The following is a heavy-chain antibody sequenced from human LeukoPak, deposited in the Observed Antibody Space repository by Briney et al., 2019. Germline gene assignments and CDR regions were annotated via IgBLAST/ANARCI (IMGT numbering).Heavy chain of an antibody. CDR1: GGTFSSYA. CDR3: ASTNPGYSSSWPPPDY. J-gene: IGHJ4*02. D-gene: IGHD6-13*01. V-gene: IGHV1-69*06. CDR2: IIPIFGTA. Sequence: SVKVSCKASGGTFSSYAISWVRQAPGQGLEWMGGIIPIFGTANYAQKFQGRVTITADKSTSTAYMELSSLRSEDTAVYYCASTNPGYSSSWPPPDYWGQGTLVTVSS.